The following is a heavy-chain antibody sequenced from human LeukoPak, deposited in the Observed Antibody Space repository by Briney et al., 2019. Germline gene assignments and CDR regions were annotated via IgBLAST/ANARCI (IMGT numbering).Heavy chain of an antibody. CDR3: ARGTGYGVFDS. V-gene: IGHV3-74*01. D-gene: IGHD4/OR15-4a*01. Sequence: GGSLRLSCAASGFTFSSYSMNWVRQAPGKGLVWVSRINSDGSTTSYADSVKGRFTISRDNAKNTLYLQMSSLRAEDTAVYYCARGTGYGVFDSWGQGTLVTVSS. CDR1: GFTFSSYS. CDR2: INSDGSTT. J-gene: IGHJ4*02.